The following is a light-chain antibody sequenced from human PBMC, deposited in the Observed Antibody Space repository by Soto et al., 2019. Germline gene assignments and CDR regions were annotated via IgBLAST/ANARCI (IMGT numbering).Light chain of an antibody. CDR2: DAS. J-gene: IGKJ5*01. V-gene: IGKV3-11*01. Sequence: DIVLTQSPATLSLSPGERATLSCRARKRVSSYVAWYQQKPGQAPRLLIYDASNMATGIPARFSGSGSGTAFTLTISSLEPEDFAVYYCQQRSNLPQTTFVQGTRLEIK. CDR3: QQRSNLPQTT. CDR1: KRVSSY.